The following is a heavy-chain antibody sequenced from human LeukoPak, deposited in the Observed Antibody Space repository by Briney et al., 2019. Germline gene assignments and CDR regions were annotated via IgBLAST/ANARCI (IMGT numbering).Heavy chain of an antibody. CDR3: ARVGDRSDYYYYFDY. J-gene: IGHJ4*02. CDR2: IHYSGST. Sequence: PSETLSLTCTVSGASISGYYWSWIRQPPGKGLEWIAYIHYSGSTNYNPSLKSRVTISVDKFKNQFYLKMSSVTAADTAVYYYARVGDRSDYYYYFDYWGQGTLVTVSS. CDR1: GASISGYY. D-gene: IGHD3-22*01. V-gene: IGHV4-59*01.